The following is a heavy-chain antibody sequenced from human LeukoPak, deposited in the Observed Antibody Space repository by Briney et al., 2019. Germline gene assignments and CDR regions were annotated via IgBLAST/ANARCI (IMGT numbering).Heavy chain of an antibody. Sequence: PGGSLRLSCAASGFTFSSYEMSWVRQAPGKGLEWVSYISSSGSTIYYADSVKGRFTISRDNAKNSLYLQMNSLRAEDTAVYYCASEVVTDAFDIWGQGTMVTVSS. V-gene: IGHV3-48*03. CDR2: ISSSGSTI. J-gene: IGHJ3*02. CDR3: ASEVVTDAFDI. D-gene: IGHD4-23*01. CDR1: GFTFSSYE.